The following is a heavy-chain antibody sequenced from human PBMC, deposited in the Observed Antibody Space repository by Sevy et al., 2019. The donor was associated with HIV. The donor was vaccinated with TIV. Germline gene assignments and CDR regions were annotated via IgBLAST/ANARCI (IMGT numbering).Heavy chain of an antibody. CDR2: ISAYNGNT. J-gene: IGHJ3*02. D-gene: IGHD6-19*01. V-gene: IGHV1-18*01. CDR1: GYTFTSYG. CDR3: ARGGSSGWLGPGAFDI. Sequence: ASVNVSCKASGYTFTSYGISWVRQAPGQGLEWMGWISAYNGNTNYAQKLQGRVTMTTDTSTSTAYMELRSLRSDDTAVYYCARGGSSGWLGPGAFDIWGQGTMVTVSS.